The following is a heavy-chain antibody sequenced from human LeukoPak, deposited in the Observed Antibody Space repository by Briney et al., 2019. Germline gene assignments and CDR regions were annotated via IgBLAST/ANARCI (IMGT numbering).Heavy chain of an antibody. CDR2: IYSSGRT. D-gene: IGHD4-23*01. V-gene: IGHV4-61*02. Sequence: SQTLSLTCNVSGGSISSSTYYWSWIRQPAGKGLEWIGRIYSSGRTNYNPSLKSRVTISVDTSKNQFSLNLSSVTAADTAVYYCAREYGGNSGFLQHWGQGTLVTVSS. CDR3: AREYGGNSGFLQH. J-gene: IGHJ1*01. CDR1: GGSISSSTYY.